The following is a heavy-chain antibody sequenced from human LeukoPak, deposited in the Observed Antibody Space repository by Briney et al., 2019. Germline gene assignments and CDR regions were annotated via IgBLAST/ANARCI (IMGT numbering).Heavy chain of an antibody. Sequence: GGSLRLSCAASGFSFTNYGMIWLRQAPGKGLEWFSFISASGSSTHYADSVKGRFTISRDNSKNTVHLQINSLRAEDTATYYCAKGAQYDFWSGYTIEYFDVWGQGTLVSVSS. V-gene: IGHV3-23*01. CDR1: GFSFTNYG. J-gene: IGHJ4*02. CDR2: ISASGSST. D-gene: IGHD3-3*01. CDR3: AKGAQYDFWSGYTIEYFDV.